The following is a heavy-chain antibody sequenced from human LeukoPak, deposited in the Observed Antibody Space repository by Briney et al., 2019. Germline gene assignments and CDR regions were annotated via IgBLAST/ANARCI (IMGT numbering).Heavy chain of an antibody. CDR2: ISAYNGNT. V-gene: IGHV1-18*01. D-gene: IGHD2-2*02. CDR3: ARVSQLLYVNWFDP. CDR1: GYTFTSYG. J-gene: IGHJ5*02. Sequence: GASVKVSCKASGYTFTSYGISWVRQAPGQGLEWMGWISAYNGNTNYAQKLQGRVTMTTDTSTSTAYMELRSLRSDDTAVYYCARVSQLLYVNWFDPWGQGTLVTVSS.